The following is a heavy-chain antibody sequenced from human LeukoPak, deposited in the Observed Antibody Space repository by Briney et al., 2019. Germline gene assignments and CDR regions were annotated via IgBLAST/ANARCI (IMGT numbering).Heavy chain of an antibody. CDR3: GLVVVPAAMNY. J-gene: IGHJ4*02. CDR2: INPNSGGT. D-gene: IGHD2-2*01. V-gene: IGHV1-2*02. CDR1: GYTFTGYY. Sequence: ASVKVSCKASGYTFTGYYMHWVRQAPGQGLEWMGWINPNSGGTNYAQKFQGRVTMTTDTSTSTAYMELRSLRSDDTAVYYCGLVVVPAAMNYWGQGTLVTVSS.